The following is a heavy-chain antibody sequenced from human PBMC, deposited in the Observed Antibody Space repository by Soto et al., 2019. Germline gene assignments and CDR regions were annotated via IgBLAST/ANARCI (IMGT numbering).Heavy chain of an antibody. CDR1: GGSVSSGSYY. CDR2: IYYSGST. Sequence: SETLCLACTVSGGSVSSGSYYWSWIRQPPGKGLEWIGDIYYSGSTNYNPSLKSRVTISVDTSKNQFSLKLSSVTAADTAVYYCARALYYDFWSGYADYYYGMDVWGQGTTVTVSS. V-gene: IGHV4-61*01. J-gene: IGHJ6*02. CDR3: ARALYYDFWSGYADYYYGMDV. D-gene: IGHD3-3*01.